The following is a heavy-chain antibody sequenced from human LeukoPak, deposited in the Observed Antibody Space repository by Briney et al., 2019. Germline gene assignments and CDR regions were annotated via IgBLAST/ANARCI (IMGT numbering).Heavy chain of an antibody. V-gene: IGHV4-38-2*02. J-gene: IGHJ5*02. CDR2: IYHSGST. CDR3: ARELGSSSDWFDP. Sequence: SETLSLTCTVSGYSISSDYYWGWIRQPPGKGLEWIGSIYHSGSTYYNLSLKSRVTISVDTSKNQFSLKLSSVTAADTAVYYCARELGSSSDWFDPWGQGTLVTVSS. D-gene: IGHD6-6*01. CDR1: GYSISSDYY.